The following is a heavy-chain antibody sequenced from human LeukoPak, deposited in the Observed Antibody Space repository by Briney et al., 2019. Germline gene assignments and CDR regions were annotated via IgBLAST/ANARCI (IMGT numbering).Heavy chain of an antibody. V-gene: IGHV4-4*07. CDR1: GVSISSYY. CDR2: IYTSGST. D-gene: IGHD3-16*02. CDR3: ARDQSDYVWGSYRNWFDP. Sequence: PSETLSLTCTVSGVSISSYYWSWIRQPAGKGLEWIGRIYTSGSTNYNPSLKSRVTMSVDTSKNQFSLKLSSVTAADTAVYYCARDQSDYVWGSYRNWFDPWGQGTLVTVSS. J-gene: IGHJ5*02.